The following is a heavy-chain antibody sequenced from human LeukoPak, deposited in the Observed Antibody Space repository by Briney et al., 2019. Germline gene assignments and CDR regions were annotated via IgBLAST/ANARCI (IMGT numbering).Heavy chain of an antibody. Sequence: ASVKVSCKASGYTFTSYGTSWVRQAPGQGLEWMGWISAYNGNTNYAQKLQGRVTMTTDTSTSTAYMGLRSLRSDDTAVYYCARDSVVTAISVGYNWFDPWGQGTLVTVSS. D-gene: IGHD2-21*02. V-gene: IGHV1-18*01. CDR1: GYTFTSYG. J-gene: IGHJ5*02. CDR3: ARDSVVTAISVGYNWFDP. CDR2: ISAYNGNT.